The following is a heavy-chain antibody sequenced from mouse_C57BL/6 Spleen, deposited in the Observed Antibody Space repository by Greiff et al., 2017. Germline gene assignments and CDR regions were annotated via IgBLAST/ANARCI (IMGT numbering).Heavy chain of an antibody. Sequence: DVKLQESGPGLVKPSQSLSLTCSVTGYSITSGYYWNWIRQFPGNKLEWMGYISYDGSNNYNPSLKNRISITRDTSKNQFFLKLNSVTTEDTATXYGAREYYYGSSRHCDVWGTGTTVTVSS. D-gene: IGHD1-1*01. J-gene: IGHJ1*03. CDR3: AREYYYGSSRHCDV. V-gene: IGHV3-6*01. CDR1: GYSITSGYY. CDR2: ISYDGSN.